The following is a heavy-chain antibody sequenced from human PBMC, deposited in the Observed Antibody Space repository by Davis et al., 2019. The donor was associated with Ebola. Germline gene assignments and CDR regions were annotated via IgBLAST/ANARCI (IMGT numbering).Heavy chain of an antibody. D-gene: IGHD5-12*01. CDR3: TTPGGQDSGYDVFDI. CDR1: GYTFTSHH. CDR2: INPNDGRT. J-gene: IGHJ3*02. V-gene: IGHV1-46*03. Sequence: AASVKVSCKASGYTFTSHHITWVRQAPGQGLEWMGMINPNDGRTIYAQKFQGRVTVTRDTSTTTVYMDLSSLRSEDTALYYCTTPGGQDSGYDVFDIWGQGTMVTVSS.